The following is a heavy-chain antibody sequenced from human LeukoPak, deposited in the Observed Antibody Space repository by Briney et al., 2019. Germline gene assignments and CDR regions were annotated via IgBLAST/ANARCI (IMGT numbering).Heavy chain of an antibody. D-gene: IGHD5-18*01. V-gene: IGHV4-31*03. CDR3: ARDLLDTAMVHYWYFDL. CDR1: GASISSGTYY. J-gene: IGHJ2*01. Sequence: SQTLSLTCTVSGASISSGTYYWSWIRQPPGKGLEWIGYIYYNRSIYYNPSLKSRVTRSVDTSKNQFSLKLSSVTAADTAVYYCARDLLDTAMVHYWYFDLWGRSTRLTVSS. CDR2: IYYNRSI.